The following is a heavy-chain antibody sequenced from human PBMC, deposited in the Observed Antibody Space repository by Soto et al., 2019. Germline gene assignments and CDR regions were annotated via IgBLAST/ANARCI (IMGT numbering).Heavy chain of an antibody. V-gene: IGHV3-23*01. CDR3: AFSYDSSGFDY. J-gene: IGHJ4*02. D-gene: IGHD3-22*01. CDR2: ISGSGGST. CDR1: GFTFSSYA. Sequence: GGSLRLSCAAPGFTFSSYAMHWVRQSPEKGLEWVSSISGSGGSTYYTDSVKGRFTISRDNSKNTLYLQMNSLRAGDTDVYYCAFSYDSSGFDYWGQGTLVTVSS.